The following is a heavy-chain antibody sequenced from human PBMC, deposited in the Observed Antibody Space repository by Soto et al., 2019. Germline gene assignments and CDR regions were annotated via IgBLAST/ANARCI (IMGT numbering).Heavy chain of an antibody. CDR2: INAGNGNT. D-gene: IGHD3-22*01. CDR1: GYTFTSYA. J-gene: IGHJ6*02. V-gene: IGHV1-3*01. Sequence: ASVKVSCKASGYTFTSYAMHWVRQAPGQRLEWMGWINAGNGNTKYSQKFQGRVTMTRDTSTSTVYMELSSLRSEDTAVYYCARGTDYYDSSGYYYYGMDVWGQGTTVTVSS. CDR3: ARGTDYYDSSGYYYYGMDV.